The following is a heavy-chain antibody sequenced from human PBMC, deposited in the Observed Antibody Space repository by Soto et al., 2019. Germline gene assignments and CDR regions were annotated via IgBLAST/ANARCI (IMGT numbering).Heavy chain of an antibody. CDR2: ISGSGGST. D-gene: IGHD3-22*01. J-gene: IGHJ6*02. CDR1: GFTVSSYG. V-gene: IGHV3-23*01. Sequence: PGGSLRLSCAASGFTVSSYGRSWVRQNQGKGLEWVSAISGSGGSTYYADSVKGRFTISRDNSKNTLYLQMNSLRAEDTAVYYCAKDDSSGYYYWDYYYGMDVWGQGTTVTAP. CDR3: AKDDSSGYYYWDYYYGMDV.